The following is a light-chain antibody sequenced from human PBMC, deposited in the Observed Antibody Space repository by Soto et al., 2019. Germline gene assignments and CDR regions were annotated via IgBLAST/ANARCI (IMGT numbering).Light chain of an antibody. V-gene: IGLV3-21*02. J-gene: IGLJ3*02. CDR2: DDG. CDR3: QVWDSSSDHPV. CDR1: NIGIKS. Sequence: SYELTQPPSVSVAPGQTATITCGGNNIGIKSVQWYQQKPGQAPVLVVHDDGDRPSGIPERVSGSNSGNTATLTISRVEAGDEADYYCQVWDSSSDHPVFGGGTKQTVL.